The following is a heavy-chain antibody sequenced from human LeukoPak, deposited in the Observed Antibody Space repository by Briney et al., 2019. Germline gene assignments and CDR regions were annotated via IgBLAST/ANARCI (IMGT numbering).Heavy chain of an antibody. V-gene: IGHV1-2*02. Sequence: ASVKVSCKASGYTFTGYYMHWVRKAPGQGLEWMGWINPNSGGTNYAQKFQGRVTMTRDTSISTAYMELSRLRSDDTAVYDCARMDLGRNYFDYWGQGTLVTVSS. CDR1: GYTFTGYY. D-gene: IGHD3/OR15-3a*01. CDR3: ARMDLGRNYFDY. J-gene: IGHJ4*02. CDR2: INPNSGGT.